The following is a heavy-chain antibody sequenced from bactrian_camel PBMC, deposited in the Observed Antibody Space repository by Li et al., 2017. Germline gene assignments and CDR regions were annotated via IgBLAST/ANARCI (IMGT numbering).Heavy chain of an antibody. J-gene: IGHJ6*01. V-gene: IGHV3S31*01. CDR2: INSAGGST. CDR3: AARYYSDDGREADFGY. Sequence: QLVESGGGLVQPGGSLRLSCAASGFTFGSYAMSWVRQAPGKGLEWVSTINSAGGSTYYADSVKGRFTISKVNAKKMLYLQMNSLKPEDTAVYYCAARYYSDDGREADFGYWGQGTQVTVS. CDR1: GFTFGSYA. D-gene: IGHD4*01.